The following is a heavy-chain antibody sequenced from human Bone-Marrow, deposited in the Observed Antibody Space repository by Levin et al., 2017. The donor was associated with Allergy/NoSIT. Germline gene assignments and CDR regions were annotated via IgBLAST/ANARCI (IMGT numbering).Heavy chain of an antibody. CDR3: AKDLSPRIAVTGNIEE. CDR2: ISWDASTT. Sequence: GESLKISCAASGFTFNDYTMHWVRQAPQRGLEWVSLISWDASTTYYADSVRGRFTISRDNSKNALYLQMNSLTTEDTALYYCAKDLSPRIAVTGNIEEWGQGTLVTVS. V-gene: IGHV3-43*01. D-gene: IGHD6-19*01. CDR1: GFTFNDYT. J-gene: IGHJ4*02.